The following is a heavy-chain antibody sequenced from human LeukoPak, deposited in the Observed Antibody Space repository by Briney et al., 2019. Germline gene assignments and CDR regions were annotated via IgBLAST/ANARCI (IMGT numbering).Heavy chain of an antibody. CDR1: GFTFSSYW. CDR3: AKGRDIVVASGRGFDP. V-gene: IGHV3-9*01. J-gene: IGHJ5*02. CDR2: ISWNSGSI. D-gene: IGHD2-2*01. Sequence: GGSLRLSCAASGFTFSSYWMHWVRQAPGKGLEWVSGISWNSGSIGYADSVKGRFAISRDNAKNSLYLQMNSLRAEDTALYYCAKGRDIVVASGRGFDPWGQGTLVTVSS.